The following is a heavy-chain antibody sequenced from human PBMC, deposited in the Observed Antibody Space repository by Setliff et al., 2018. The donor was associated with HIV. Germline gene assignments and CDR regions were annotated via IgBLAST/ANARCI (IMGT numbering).Heavy chain of an antibody. J-gene: IGHJ6*02. D-gene: IGHD1-26*01. V-gene: IGHV1-46*01. Sequence: ASVPVSCHAPGSTFPCSYVHWVRQAAGQGLEWMGIISPSGGGTRDAQKFQGRISMTRDTSTSTVYMELSSLRSEDTAVSAGALELMSGENLYYYGMDVWGQ. CDR3: ALELMSGENLYYYGMDV. CDR2: ISPSGGGT. CDR1: GSTFPCSY.